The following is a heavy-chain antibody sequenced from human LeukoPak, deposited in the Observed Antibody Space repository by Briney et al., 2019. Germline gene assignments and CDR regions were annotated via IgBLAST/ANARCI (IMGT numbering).Heavy chain of an antibody. Sequence: ASVKVSCKASGYTFTGYYMHWVRQAPGQGLEWMGWINPYSGGTNYAQKFQGRVTMTTDTSTSTAYMELRSLRSDDTALYYCTRSSGWYESDAFDIWGQGTMVTVSS. CDR3: TRSSGWYESDAFDI. CDR2: INPYSGGT. V-gene: IGHV1-2*02. CDR1: GYTFTGYY. D-gene: IGHD6-19*01. J-gene: IGHJ3*02.